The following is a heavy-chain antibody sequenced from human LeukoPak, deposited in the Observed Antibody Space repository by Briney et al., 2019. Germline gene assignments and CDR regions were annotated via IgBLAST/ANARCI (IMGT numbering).Heavy chain of an antibody. J-gene: IGHJ5*02. Sequence: SETLSLTCTVSGGSISSYYWSWIRQPPGKGLEWIGYIYYSRSTNYNPSLKSRVTISVDTSKNQFSLKLSSVTAADTAVYYCARWAGERDCSSTSCPRNWFDPWGQGTLVTVSS. CDR3: ARWAGERDCSSTSCPRNWFDP. CDR1: GGSISSYY. V-gene: IGHV4-59*01. CDR2: IYYSRST. D-gene: IGHD2-2*01.